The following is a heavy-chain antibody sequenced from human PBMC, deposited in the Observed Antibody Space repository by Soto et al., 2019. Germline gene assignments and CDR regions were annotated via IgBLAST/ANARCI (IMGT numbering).Heavy chain of an antibody. D-gene: IGHD6-19*01. J-gene: IGHJ3*02. CDR2: ISGSGGST. CDR1: GFTFSSYA. V-gene: IGHV3-23*01. CDR3: AKDLYSSGWYEGGNDAFDI. Sequence: GGSLRLSCAASGFTFSSYAMSWVRQAPGKGLEWVSAISGSGGSTYYADSVKGRFTISRDNSKNTLYLQMNSLRAEDTAVYYCAKDLYSSGWYEGGNDAFDIWGQGTRVTVS.